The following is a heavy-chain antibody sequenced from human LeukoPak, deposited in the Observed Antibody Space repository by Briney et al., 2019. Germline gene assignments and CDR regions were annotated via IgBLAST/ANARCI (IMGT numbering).Heavy chain of an antibody. Sequence: GASVEVSCKASGGTFSSYAISWVRQAPGQGLEWMGGIIPIFGTANYAQKFQGRVTITADESTSTAYMELSSLRSEDMAVYYCASRTGGELSLDAFDIWGQGTMVTVSS. D-gene: IGHD3-10*01. CDR1: GGTFSSYA. V-gene: IGHV1-69*13. J-gene: IGHJ3*02. CDR3: ASRTGGELSLDAFDI. CDR2: IIPIFGTA.